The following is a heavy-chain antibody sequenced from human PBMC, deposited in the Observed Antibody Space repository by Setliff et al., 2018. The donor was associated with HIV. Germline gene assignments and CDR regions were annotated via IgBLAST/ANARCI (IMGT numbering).Heavy chain of an antibody. V-gene: IGHV4-31*03. CDR1: NGSISSGSYY. CDR2: IFYSGST. D-gene: IGHD5-12*01. CDR3: AREPATYNGYNWDYYGTDL. J-gene: IGHJ6*02. Sequence: SETLSLTCTVSNGSISSGSYYWSWIRQHPGKGLEWIGYIFYSGSTTYNPSLKSRLTISIDTSKNRFSLKLKSVTAADTAVYYCAREPATYNGYNWDYYGTDLWGQGTTVTVS.